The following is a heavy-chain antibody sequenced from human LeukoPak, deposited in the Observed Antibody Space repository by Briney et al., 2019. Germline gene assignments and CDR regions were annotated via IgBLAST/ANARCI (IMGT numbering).Heavy chain of an antibody. J-gene: IGHJ6*02. CDR1: GDSISNYY. CDR2: IYSSGTT. V-gene: IGHV4-59*01. D-gene: IGHD1-1*01. Sequence: SEALSLTCTVSGDSISNYYWSWIRQPPGKGLEWIGYIYSSGTTNYNPSLKSRVTMSVDTSENQFSLKLNSVTAADTAVYYCARYKNYYYGLDVWGQGTTVTVSS. CDR3: ARYKNYYYGLDV.